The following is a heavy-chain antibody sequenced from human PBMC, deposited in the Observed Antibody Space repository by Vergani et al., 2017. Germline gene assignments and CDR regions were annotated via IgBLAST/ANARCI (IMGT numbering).Heavy chain of an antibody. CDR3: ATDRWRIAAAGPGWFDP. J-gene: IGHJ5*02. CDR2: INPNSGGT. V-gene: IGHV1-2*02. Sequence: QVQLVQSGAEVKKPGASVKVSCKASGYTFTGYYMHWVRQAPGQGLEWMGWINPNSGGTNYAQKFQGRVTMTRDTSISTAYMELSRLRSDDTAVYYCATDRWRIAAAGPGWFDPWGQGTLVTVSS. CDR1: GYTFTGYY. D-gene: IGHD6-13*01.